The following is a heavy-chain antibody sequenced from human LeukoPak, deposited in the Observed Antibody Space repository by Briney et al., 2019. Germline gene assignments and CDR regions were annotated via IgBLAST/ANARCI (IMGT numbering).Heavy chain of an antibody. V-gene: IGHV1-2*02. Sequence: ASVKVSCKASGYTFTGYYMHWVRQAPGQGLEWMGWINPNSGGTNYAQKFQGRVTMTRDTSINTAYMELSRLRSDDTAVYYCARNWASSGWYGGDWFDPWGQGTLVTVSS. CDR3: ARNWASSGWYGGDWFDP. J-gene: IGHJ5*02. CDR1: GYTFTGYY. CDR2: INPNSGGT. D-gene: IGHD6-19*01.